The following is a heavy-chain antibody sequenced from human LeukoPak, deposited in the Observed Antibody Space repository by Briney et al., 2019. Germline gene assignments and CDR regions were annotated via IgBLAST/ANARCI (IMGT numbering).Heavy chain of an antibody. Sequence: GGSLRLSCAASGFTFSSYAMSWVRQAPGKGLEWVSGISGSGGSTYYADSVKGRFTISRDNSKNTLYLQMDSLRAEDTAVYYCVRRGGTYYYDTTGYWYAFDIWGRGTMVTVSS. CDR3: VRRGGTYYYDTTGYWYAFDI. V-gene: IGHV3-23*01. CDR2: ISGSGGST. J-gene: IGHJ3*02. CDR1: GFTFSSYA. D-gene: IGHD3-22*01.